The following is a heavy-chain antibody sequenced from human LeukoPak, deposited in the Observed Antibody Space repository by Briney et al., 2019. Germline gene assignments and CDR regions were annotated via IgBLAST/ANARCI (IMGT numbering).Heavy chain of an antibody. Sequence: GGSLRLSCAASGFTSSSYGMHWVRQAPGKGLEWVAVIWYDGSNKYYADSVKGRFTISRDNSKNTLYLQMNSLRAEDTAVYYCARVRTTPYYYMDVWGKGTTVTVSS. J-gene: IGHJ6*03. CDR2: IWYDGSNK. CDR3: ARVRTTPYYYMDV. CDR1: GFTSSSYG. V-gene: IGHV3-33*01. D-gene: IGHD4-11*01.